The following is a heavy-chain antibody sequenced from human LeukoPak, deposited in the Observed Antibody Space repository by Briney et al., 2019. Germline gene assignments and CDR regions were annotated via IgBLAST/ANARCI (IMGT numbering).Heavy chain of an antibody. J-gene: IGHJ4*02. CDR3: VRDRDGYNY. CDR2: INSDGTGT. Sequence: GGSLRLSCAASGFTFSTYYMHWVRQAPGKGLVWISRINSDGTGTKYADSVKVRFTVSRDNAKNTLYLQMNSLIAEDTAVYYCVRDRDGYNYWGQGTLVTVSS. V-gene: IGHV3-74*03. D-gene: IGHD5-24*01. CDR1: GFTFSTYY.